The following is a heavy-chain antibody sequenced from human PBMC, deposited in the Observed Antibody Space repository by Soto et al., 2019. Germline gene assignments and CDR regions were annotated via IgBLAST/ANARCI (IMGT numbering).Heavy chain of an antibody. CDR2: IKSKTDGGTT. J-gene: IGHJ6*02. Sequence: EGSLRLSCAASRFTFSNAWMSWVRQAPGKGLEWVGRIKSKTDGGTTDYAAPVKGRFTISRDDSKNTLYLQMNSLKTEDTAVYYCTTEGYYDFWSGFSSADDYGMDVWGQGTTVTVSS. CDR3: TTEGYYDFWSGFSSADDYGMDV. V-gene: IGHV3-15*01. D-gene: IGHD3-3*01. CDR1: RFTFSNAW.